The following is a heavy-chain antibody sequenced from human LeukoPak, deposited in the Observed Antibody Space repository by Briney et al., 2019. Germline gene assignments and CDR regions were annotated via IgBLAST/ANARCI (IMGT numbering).Heavy chain of an antibody. Sequence: GGSLRLSCAASGFTFSSYSMNWVRQAPGKGLEWVSSISSSSSYIYYADSVKGRFTISRDNAKNSLYLQMNSLRAEDTAVYYCARPVVTAYNAFDIWGQGTMVTVSS. J-gene: IGHJ3*02. D-gene: IGHD2-21*02. CDR2: ISSSSSYI. CDR3: ARPVVTAYNAFDI. V-gene: IGHV3-21*01. CDR1: GFTFSSYS.